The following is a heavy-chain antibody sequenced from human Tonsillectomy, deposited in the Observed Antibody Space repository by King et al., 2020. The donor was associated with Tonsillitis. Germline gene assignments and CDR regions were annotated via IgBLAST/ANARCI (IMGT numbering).Heavy chain of an antibody. CDR3: ARQEADGYSYFDY. Sequence: QLVQSGAEVKKPGESLKISCKGSEYSFTSYWIAWVRQMPGKGLEWMGIIYPGDSDTRYSPSFQGKVTFSAEKSISTAYLQWSSLKASDTAMYYCARQEADGYSYFDYWGQGTLVTVSS. CDR1: EYSFTSYW. V-gene: IGHV5-51*01. J-gene: IGHJ4*02. CDR2: IYPGDSDT. D-gene: IGHD5-24*01.